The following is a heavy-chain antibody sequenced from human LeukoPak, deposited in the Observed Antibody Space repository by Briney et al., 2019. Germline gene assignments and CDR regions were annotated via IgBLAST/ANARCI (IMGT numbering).Heavy chain of an antibody. CDR1: GFTFSSYA. J-gene: IGHJ6*03. Sequence: RSGGSLRLSCAASGFTFSSYAMHWVRQAPGKGLEWVAVISYDGSNKYYADSVKGRFTISRDNSKNTLYLQMNSLRAEDTAVYYCAKDASYGVSYYYYMDVWGKGTTVTVSS. V-gene: IGHV3-30-3*01. D-gene: IGHD1-26*01. CDR3: AKDASYGVSYYYYMDV. CDR2: ISYDGSNK.